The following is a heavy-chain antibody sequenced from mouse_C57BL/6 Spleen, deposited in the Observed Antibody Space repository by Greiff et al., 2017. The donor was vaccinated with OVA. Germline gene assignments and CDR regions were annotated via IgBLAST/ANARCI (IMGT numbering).Heavy chain of an antibody. CDR1: GYTFTDYY. V-gene: IGHV1-19*01. D-gene: IGHD2-1*01. CDR3: ARSTMAPYYFDY. CDR2: INPYNGGT. Sequence: EVQLQQSGPVLVKPGASVKMSCKASGYTFTDYYMNWVKQSHGKSLEWIGVINPYNGGTSYNQKFKGKATLTVDKSSSTAYMELNSLTSEDSAVYYCARSTMAPYYFDYWGQGTTLTVSS. J-gene: IGHJ2*01.